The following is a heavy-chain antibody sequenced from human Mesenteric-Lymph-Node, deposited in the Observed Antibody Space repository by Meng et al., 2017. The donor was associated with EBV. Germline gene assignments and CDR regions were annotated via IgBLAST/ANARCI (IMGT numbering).Heavy chain of an antibody. Sequence: QVQLVQSGSELKKPGAAVKVSCKASGYPFTNYALTWVRQAPGQGLEWLGWINTNTGNPTYAPGFAGRYVFSLDTSVSTAYLQISSLKADDSAVYYCARDSEGNDLSFDYWGQGTLVTVSS. J-gene: IGHJ4*02. CDR3: ARDSEGNDLSFDY. CDR2: INTNTGNP. V-gene: IGHV7-4-1*02. CDR1: GYPFTNYA. D-gene: IGHD2-21*02.